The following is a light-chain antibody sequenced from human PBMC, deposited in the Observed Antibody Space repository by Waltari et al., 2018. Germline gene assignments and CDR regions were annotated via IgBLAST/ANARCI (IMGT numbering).Light chain of an antibody. Sequence: DIQLTQSPSFLSASIGDRVTITCRASQGISSSLAWYQVRPGKAPKLLIYDASTLQSGVPSRFSGSGSGTEFSLTVSGLHPEDYSTYFCQQFTSYPLTFGGGTEMEIK. CDR2: DAS. CDR3: QQFTSYPLT. J-gene: IGKJ4*01. CDR1: QGISSS. V-gene: IGKV1-9*01.